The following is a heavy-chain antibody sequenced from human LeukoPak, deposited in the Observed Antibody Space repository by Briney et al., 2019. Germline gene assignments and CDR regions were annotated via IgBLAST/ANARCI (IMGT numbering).Heavy chain of an antibody. CDR1: GGSISSYY. CDR3: ARDSAKLGQKTIAAAGTRAFDY. J-gene: IGHJ4*02. Sequence: SETLSLTCTVSGGSISSYYWGWLRQPAGKGLEWIGRIYTSGSTNYNPSLKSRVTTSVDTSKNQFSLKLSSVTAADTAVYYCARDSAKLGQKTIAAAGTRAFDYWGQGTLVTVSS. D-gene: IGHD6-13*01. CDR2: IYTSGST. V-gene: IGHV4-4*07.